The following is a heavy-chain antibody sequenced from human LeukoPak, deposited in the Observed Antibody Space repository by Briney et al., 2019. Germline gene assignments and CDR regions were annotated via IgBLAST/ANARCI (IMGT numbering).Heavy chain of an antibody. V-gene: IGHV3-74*01. Sequence: PGGSLRLSCAASGFTFSRFWMHWVRQPPGKGLVWVSRIDTDGSTTTYADSVKGRFTISRDNAKNTVYLQINSLRAEDTAVYYCARESGYDILTGDYSLVDYWGQGTLVTVSS. CDR3: ARESGYDILTGDYSLVDY. CDR2: IDTDGSTT. CDR1: GFTFSRFW. J-gene: IGHJ4*02. D-gene: IGHD3-9*01.